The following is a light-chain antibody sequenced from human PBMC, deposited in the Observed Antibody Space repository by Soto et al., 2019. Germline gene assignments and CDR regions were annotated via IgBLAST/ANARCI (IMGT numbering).Light chain of an antibody. V-gene: IGKV1-39*01. Sequence: DIQMTQSPSSLSASVGDSVTITCQASQSINIYLSWYQQKPGKAPKLLINVASTLQGGVPSRFSGSGSGTEFTLTISSLQSEDFAVYYCQQYYNWPLTFGGGTKVDIK. CDR3: QQYYNWPLT. CDR1: QSINIY. CDR2: VAS. J-gene: IGKJ4*01.